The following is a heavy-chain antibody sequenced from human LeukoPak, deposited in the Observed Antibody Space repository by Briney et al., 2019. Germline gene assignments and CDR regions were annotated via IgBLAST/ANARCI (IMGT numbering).Heavy chain of an antibody. J-gene: IGHJ5*02. D-gene: IGHD4-17*01. V-gene: IGHV1-2*02. CDR1: GYTFTGYY. CDR2: INPNSGGT. CDR3: ARGRGGTVTTNLNWFDP. Sequence: ASVKVSCKASGYTFTGYYMHWVRQAPGQGLEWMGWINPNSGGTNYAQKFQGRVTMTRDTSISSAYMELSRLRSDDTAVYYCARGRGGTVTTNLNWFDPWGQGTLVTVSS.